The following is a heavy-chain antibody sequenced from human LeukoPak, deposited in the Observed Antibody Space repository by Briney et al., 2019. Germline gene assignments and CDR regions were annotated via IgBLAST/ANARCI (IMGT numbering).Heavy chain of an antibody. J-gene: IGHJ4*02. CDR3: ARKLTGTTYFDY. CDR2: ISSSGSLI. Sequence: GGSLRLSCAASGFTFSSYEMNWVRHAPGKGLEWVSYISSSGSLIKYADSVKGRFTISRDDAKKSQYLQMNSLRVEDTGIYYCARKLTGTTYFDYWGQGTLATVSS. D-gene: IGHD1-1*01. CDR1: GFTFSSYE. V-gene: IGHV3-48*03.